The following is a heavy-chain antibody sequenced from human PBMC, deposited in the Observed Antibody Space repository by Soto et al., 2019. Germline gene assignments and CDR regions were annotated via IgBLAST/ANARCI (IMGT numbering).Heavy chain of an antibody. CDR2: INAGNGNT. V-gene: IGHV1-3*01. CDR3: ASGWSGIPIAVAGPFDY. Sequence: ASVKVSCKASGYTFTSYAMHWVRQAPGQGLEWMGWINAGNGNTKYSQKFQGRVTITRDTSASTAYMELSSLRSEDTAVYYCASGWSGIPIAVAGPFDYWGQGTLVTVSS. D-gene: IGHD6-19*01. J-gene: IGHJ4*02. CDR1: GYTFTSYA.